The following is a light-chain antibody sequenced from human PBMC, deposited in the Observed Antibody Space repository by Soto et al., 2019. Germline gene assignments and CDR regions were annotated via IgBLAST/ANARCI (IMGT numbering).Light chain of an antibody. CDR1: QGISSF. CDR3: QQYHSYPAS. CDR2: DAY. Sequence: DIQMTQSPSSLSASVGDRVTITCRASQGISSFLAWLQQKPGKAPKSRIYDAYTLQSGVSSKFSASGSDTPFTLTISSLQPQDFATYYCQQYHSYPASFGQGTKVEIK. J-gene: IGKJ1*01. V-gene: IGKV1-16*02.